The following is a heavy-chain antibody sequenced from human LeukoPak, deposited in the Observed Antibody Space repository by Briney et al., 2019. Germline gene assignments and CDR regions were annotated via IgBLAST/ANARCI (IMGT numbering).Heavy chain of an antibody. J-gene: IGHJ4*02. D-gene: IGHD1-1*01. Sequence: GGSLRLSCAASGFTFEHYAIHWVRQAPGKGLEWVSGISWNSGHIGYADSVKGRFTISRDNAKNSLYLQMNSLRAEDTALYYCARLRTTGTFDYWGQGTLVTVSS. V-gene: IGHV3-9*01. CDR3: ARLRTTGTFDY. CDR2: ISWNSGHI. CDR1: GFTFEHYA.